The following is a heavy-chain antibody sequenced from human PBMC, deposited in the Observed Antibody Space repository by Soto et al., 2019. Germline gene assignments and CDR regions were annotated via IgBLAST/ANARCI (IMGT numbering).Heavy chain of an antibody. Sequence: GGSLSLYCTASGFTFGDYAVSWVRHAPGKGLEWVGFIRSKADGGTTEYAASVKGRFTISRDDSKSIAYLQMNSLKTEDTAVYYCTRDRDWNDVFDYWGQGTLVTVSS. CDR3: TRDRDWNDVFDY. V-gene: IGHV3-49*04. CDR1: GFTFGDYA. J-gene: IGHJ4*02. D-gene: IGHD1-1*01. CDR2: IRSKADGGTT.